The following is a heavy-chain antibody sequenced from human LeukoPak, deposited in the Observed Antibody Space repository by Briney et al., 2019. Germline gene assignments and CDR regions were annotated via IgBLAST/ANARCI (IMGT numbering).Heavy chain of an antibody. CDR1: GFTFISYA. CDR3: ARAADSSGWYYFDS. V-gene: IGHV3-30*01. CDR2: ISHDGRNK. Sequence: PGGSLRLSCAASGFTFISYAMHWVRQAPGKGLEWVAVISHDGRNKYNAASVEGRFTISRDKSKSTLYLQMNSLRIEDTAVYYCARAADSSGWYYFDSWGQGTLAIVSS. D-gene: IGHD6-19*01. J-gene: IGHJ4*02.